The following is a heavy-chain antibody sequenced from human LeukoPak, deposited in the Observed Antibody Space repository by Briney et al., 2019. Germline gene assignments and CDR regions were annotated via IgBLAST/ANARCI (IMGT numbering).Heavy chain of an antibody. CDR3: ARGAVAGANFDY. D-gene: IGHD1-26*01. J-gene: IGHJ4*02. Sequence: GGSLRLSCAASGFTFSSYWMSWVRQAPGRGLEWVANIKQDGSEKYYADSMKGRFTISRDNAKSSLFLQMNSLRAEDTAVYYCARGAVAGANFDYWGLGTLVTVSS. V-gene: IGHV3-7*01. CDR2: IKQDGSEK. CDR1: GFTFSSYW.